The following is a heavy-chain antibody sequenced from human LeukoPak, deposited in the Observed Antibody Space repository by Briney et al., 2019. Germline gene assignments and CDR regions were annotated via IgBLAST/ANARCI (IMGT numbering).Heavy chain of an antibody. Sequence: SETLSLNXTVSGGSISSGDYYWSWISQPPGKGLEWIGYIYYSGSTYYNPSLKSRVTISVDTSKDQCSLKLSSVTAADTAVYYCARDLATALMDVWGKGTTVTVSS. J-gene: IGHJ6*04. V-gene: IGHV4-30-4*08. CDR3: ARDLATALMDV. D-gene: IGHD5-12*01. CDR2: IYYSGST. CDR1: GGSISSGDYY.